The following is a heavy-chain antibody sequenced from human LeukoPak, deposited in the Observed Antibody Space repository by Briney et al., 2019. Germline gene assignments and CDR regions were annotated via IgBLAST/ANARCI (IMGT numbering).Heavy chain of an antibody. D-gene: IGHD6-13*01. CDR1: GYTFTSYD. CDR3: ARNLMAYSSSWGNWFDP. V-gene: IGHV1-8*01. Sequence: GASVKVSCKASGYTFTSYDINWVRQATGQGLEWMGWMNPNSGNTGYAQKFQGRATMTRNTSISTAYMELSSLRSEDMAVYYCARNLMAYSSSWGNWFDPWGQGTLVTVSS. J-gene: IGHJ5*02. CDR2: MNPNSGNT.